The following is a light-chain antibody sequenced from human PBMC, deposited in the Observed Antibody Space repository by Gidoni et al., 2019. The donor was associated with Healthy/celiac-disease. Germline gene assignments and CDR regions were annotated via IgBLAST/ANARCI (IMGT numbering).Light chain of an antibody. J-gene: IGKJ3*01. CDR3: QQSYSTPFT. CDR1: QSISSY. CDR2: AAS. Sequence: DIQMTKYPSSLSAAVGDRVTITCRASQSISSYLNWYQQKPGKAPKLLISAASSLQSGVPSRFSGSGSGTDFTLTISSLQPEDFATYYCQQSYSTPFTFGPGTKVDIK. V-gene: IGKV1-39*01.